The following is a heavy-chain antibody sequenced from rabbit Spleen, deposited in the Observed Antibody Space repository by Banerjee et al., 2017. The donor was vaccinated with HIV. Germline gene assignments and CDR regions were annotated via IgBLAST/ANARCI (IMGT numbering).Heavy chain of an antibody. J-gene: IGHJ4*01. CDR2: INTGSGNT. CDR3: ARDSGSAGYGSTNL. D-gene: IGHD1-1*01. V-gene: IGHV1S40*01. Sequence: QSLEESGGDLVKPGASLTLTCIASGVSFSSNAMCWVRQAPGKGLEWIGCINTGSGNTYYASWAKGRFTISKTSSTTVTLQMTSLTAADTATYFCARDSGSAGYGSTNLWGPGTLVTVS. CDR1: GVSFSSNA.